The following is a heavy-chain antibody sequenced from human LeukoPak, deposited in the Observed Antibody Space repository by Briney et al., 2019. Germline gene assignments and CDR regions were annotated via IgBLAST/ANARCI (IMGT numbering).Heavy chain of an antibody. D-gene: IGHD3-22*01. Sequence: SETLSLTCAVYGGSFSGYYWSWIRQPPGKGLEWIGEINHSGSTNYNPSLKSRVTISVDTSKNQFSLKLSSVTAEDTAVYYCASPRPYDFSGYYPYYFDYWGQGTLVTVSS. CDR3: ASPRPYDFSGYYPYYFDY. V-gene: IGHV4-34*01. J-gene: IGHJ4*02. CDR2: INHSGST. CDR1: GGSFSGYY.